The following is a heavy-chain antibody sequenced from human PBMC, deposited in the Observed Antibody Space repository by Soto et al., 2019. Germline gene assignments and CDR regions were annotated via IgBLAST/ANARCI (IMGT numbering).Heavy chain of an antibody. Sequence: ESLKIWCKGAGHSLTSYWIGWVRQMPGKGLEWMGIIYPGDSDTRYSPSFQGQVTISADKSISTAYLQWSSLKASDTAMYYCAQNGFTAAAGFDIWGQGTMVTVSS. CDR2: IYPGDSDT. CDR3: AQNGFTAAAGFDI. V-gene: IGHV5-51*01. CDR1: GHSLTSYW. D-gene: IGHD6-13*01. J-gene: IGHJ3*02.